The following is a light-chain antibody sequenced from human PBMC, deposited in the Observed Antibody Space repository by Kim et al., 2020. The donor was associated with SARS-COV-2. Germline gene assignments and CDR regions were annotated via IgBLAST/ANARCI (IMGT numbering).Light chain of an antibody. CDR2: DAS. CDR3: QQYNSYPRT. J-gene: IGKJ2*01. Sequence: SASVGDRVTITCRASQSISNWLAWYQQKPGKAPKLLIYDASSLESGVPSRFSGRGSGTEFTLTISSLQPDDFASYYCQQYNSYPRTFGQGTKLEI. V-gene: IGKV1-5*01. CDR1: QSISNW.